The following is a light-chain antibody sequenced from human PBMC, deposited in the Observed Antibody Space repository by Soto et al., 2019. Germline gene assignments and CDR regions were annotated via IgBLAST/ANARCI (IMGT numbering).Light chain of an antibody. J-gene: IGKJ5*01. CDR2: TAP. CDR3: QQYYRYPIT. Sequence: AILMTQSPSSFSASTGDRVTITCRASQDITNYLAWYQQKPGEAPKLLISTAPTLENGVPSRFSGSGSGTDFTLTINYLQSEDFATYYCQQYYRYPITFGQGTRLEI. CDR1: QDITNY. V-gene: IGKV1-8*01.